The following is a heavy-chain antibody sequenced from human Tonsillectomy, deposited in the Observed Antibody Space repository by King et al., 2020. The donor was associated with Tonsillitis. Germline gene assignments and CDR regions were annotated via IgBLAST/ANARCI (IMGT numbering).Heavy chain of an antibody. CDR3: AKGSRAIYSPLGLNAMDV. J-gene: IGHJ6*02. D-gene: IGHD2-15*01. CDR2: SWGSGGNT. Sequence: EAQLVQSGGGLVQPGGSLRLSCAASGLTFSSYALSWVRQAPGKGLEWVSTSWGSGGNTYYADSVKGRFTISRDNPKNTLYLQMNSLRAEDTALYYCAKGSRAIYSPLGLNAMDVWGQGTTVTVSS. CDR1: GLTFSSYA. V-gene: IGHV3-23*04.